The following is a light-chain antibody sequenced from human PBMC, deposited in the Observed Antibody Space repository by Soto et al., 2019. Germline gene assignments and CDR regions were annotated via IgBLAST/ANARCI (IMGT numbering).Light chain of an antibody. CDR2: NNN. V-gene: IGLV1-44*01. CDR1: SSNIGSNS. Sequence: QAVVTQPRSVSATPGQRVTISCSGGSSNIGSNSVNWYQQVPGMAPKLLIYNNNQRPSGVPDRFSGSKSGTSASLAISGLQSEDEADFYCAAWDTSLKVVFGGGTKLTVL. J-gene: IGLJ3*02. CDR3: AAWDTSLKVV.